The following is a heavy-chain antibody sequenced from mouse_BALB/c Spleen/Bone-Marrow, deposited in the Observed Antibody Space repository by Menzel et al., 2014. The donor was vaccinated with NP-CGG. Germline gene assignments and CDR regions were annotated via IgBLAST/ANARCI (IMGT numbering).Heavy chain of an antibody. CDR3: ARGYYYGSSHYWYFDV. D-gene: IGHD1-1*01. V-gene: IGHV5-17*02. J-gene: IGHJ1*01. CDR2: ISSGSSST. CDR1: GFTFSSFG. Sequence: EVQLQESGGGLVQPGGSRKLSCVASGFTFSSFGMHWVRQAPEKGLEWVAYISSGSSSTYYADTLKGRFTISRDNPKNTLFLQMTSLRSEDTAMYYCARGYYYGSSHYWYFDVWGEGTTVTVSS.